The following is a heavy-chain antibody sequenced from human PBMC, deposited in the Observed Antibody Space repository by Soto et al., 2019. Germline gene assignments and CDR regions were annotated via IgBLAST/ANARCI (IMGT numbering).Heavy chain of an antibody. V-gene: IGHV4-39*01. CDR2: IYYSGST. CDR1: GGSISSSSYY. J-gene: IGHJ6*02. CDR3: ASLNTVTTFYYYGMDV. Sequence: TSETLSLTCTVSGGSISSSSYYWGWIRQPPGKGLEWIGSIYYSGSTYYNPSLKSRVTISVDTSKNQFSLKLSSVTAADTAVYYCASLNTVTTFYYYGMDVWGQGTTVTVSS. D-gene: IGHD4-4*01.